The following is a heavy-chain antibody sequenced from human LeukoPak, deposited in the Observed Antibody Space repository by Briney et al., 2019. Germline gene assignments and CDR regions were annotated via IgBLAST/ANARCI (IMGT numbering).Heavy chain of an antibody. Sequence: SETLSLTCAVYGGSFSGYYWSWIRQPPGKGLEWIGEINHSGSTNYDPSLKSRVTISVDTSKNQFSLQLNSVTPEDTAVYYCARDPAGSFDYWGQGTLVTVSS. V-gene: IGHV4-34*01. CDR2: INHSGST. D-gene: IGHD3-10*01. J-gene: IGHJ4*02. CDR1: GGSFSGYY. CDR3: ARDPAGSFDY.